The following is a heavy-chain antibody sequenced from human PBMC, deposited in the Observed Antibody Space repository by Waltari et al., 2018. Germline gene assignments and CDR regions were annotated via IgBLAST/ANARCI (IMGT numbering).Heavy chain of an antibody. Sequence: EGQLVESGGGLVKPGGSLRLSCVASGFSFSDAWMNWVRQAPGKGLEWVGRIKRQSDGGTTGYATPVKGRFIISRDDSKSTLSLQMNSLKTEDTAVYYCTTGRDEIWGQGSLVIVSS. J-gene: IGHJ4*02. CDR3: TTGRDEI. V-gene: IGHV3-15*07. CDR2: IKRQSDGGTT. CDR1: GFSFSDAW.